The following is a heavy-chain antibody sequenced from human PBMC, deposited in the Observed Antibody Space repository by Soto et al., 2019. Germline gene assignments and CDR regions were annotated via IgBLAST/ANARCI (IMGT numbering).Heavy chain of an antibody. Sequence: EVQLVESGGGLVQPGGSLKLSCAASGFTFSGSAMHWDRQASGKGLEWVGRIRSKANSYATAYAASVKGRFTISRDDSKNRAYLQMTSLKTEDTAVYSCTGGGGGPLDYWGQGTLVTVSS. CDR1: GFTFSGSA. V-gene: IGHV3-73*01. J-gene: IGHJ4*02. CDR2: IRSKANSYAT. CDR3: TGGGGGPLDY. D-gene: IGHD3-16*01.